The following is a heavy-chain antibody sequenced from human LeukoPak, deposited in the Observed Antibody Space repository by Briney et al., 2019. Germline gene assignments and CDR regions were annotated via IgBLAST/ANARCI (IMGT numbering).Heavy chain of an antibody. V-gene: IGHV1-24*01. CDR3: ATTYYYGSGSYYLLGY. CDR1: GYTLTELS. Sequence: ASVKVSCKVSGYTLTELSMHWVRQAPGKGLEWMGGFDPEDGETIYAQKFQGRVTMTEDTSTDTACMELSSLRSEDTAVYYCATTYYYGSGSYYLLGYWGQGTLVTVSS. J-gene: IGHJ4*02. D-gene: IGHD3-10*01. CDR2: FDPEDGET.